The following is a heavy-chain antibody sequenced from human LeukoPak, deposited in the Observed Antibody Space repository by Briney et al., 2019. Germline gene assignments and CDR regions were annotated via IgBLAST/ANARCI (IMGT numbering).Heavy chain of an antibody. Sequence: PGRSLRLSCAASGFTFTNYGMHWVRQAPGKGLEWVAVISYDGSNKYYADSVKGRFTISRDNSKNTLCLQMNSLRAEDTAVYYCAKDGANSGYFDYWGQGTLVTVSS. CDR2: ISYDGSNK. D-gene: IGHD1-26*01. CDR3: AKDGANSGYFDY. V-gene: IGHV3-30*18. CDR1: GFTFTNYG. J-gene: IGHJ4*02.